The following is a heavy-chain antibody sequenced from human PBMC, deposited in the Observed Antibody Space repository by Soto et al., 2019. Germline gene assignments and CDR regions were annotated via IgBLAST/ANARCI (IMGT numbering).Heavy chain of an antibody. D-gene: IGHD3-3*01. Sequence: SQTLSLTCAISGDSVSSNSAAWNWIRQSPSRGLEWLGRTYYRSKWYNDYAVSVKSRITINPDTSKNQFSLQLNSVTPEDTAVYYCARVLTSAAFQYYDFWSGYYKSNWFDPWGQGALVTV. CDR1: GDSVSSNSAA. V-gene: IGHV6-1*01. CDR2: TYYRSKWYN. CDR3: ARVLTSAAFQYYDFWSGYYKSNWFDP. J-gene: IGHJ5*02.